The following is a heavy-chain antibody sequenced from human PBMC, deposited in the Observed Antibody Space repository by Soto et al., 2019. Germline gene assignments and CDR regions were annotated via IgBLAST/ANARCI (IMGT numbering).Heavy chain of an antibody. CDR1: GFSLSTSGMC. CDR2: IDWDDDK. V-gene: IGHV2-70*01. CDR3: ARMPSTSCHHYYYGMDV. Sequence: ESGPTLVNPTQTLTLTCTFSGFSLSTSGMCVSWIRQPPGKALEWLALIDWDDDKYYSTSLKTRLTISKDTSKNQVVLTMTNMDPVDTATYYCARMPSTSCHHYYYGMDVWGQGTTVTVSS. J-gene: IGHJ6*02. D-gene: IGHD2-2*01.